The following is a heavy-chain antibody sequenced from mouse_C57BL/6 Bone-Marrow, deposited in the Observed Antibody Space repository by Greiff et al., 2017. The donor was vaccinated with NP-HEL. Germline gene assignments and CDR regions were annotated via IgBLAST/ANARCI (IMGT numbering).Heavy chain of an antibody. J-gene: IGHJ3*01. CDR2: INPSSGYT. D-gene: IGHD2-1*01. Sequence: VMLEESGAELAKPGASVKLSCKASGYTFTSYWMHWVKQRPGQGLEWIGHINPSSGYTKYNQKFKDKATLTADKSSSTAYMQLSSLTYEDSAVYYCASYYGNWDWFAYWGQGTLVTVSA. V-gene: IGHV1-7*01. CDR3: ASYYGNWDWFAY. CDR1: GYTFTSYW.